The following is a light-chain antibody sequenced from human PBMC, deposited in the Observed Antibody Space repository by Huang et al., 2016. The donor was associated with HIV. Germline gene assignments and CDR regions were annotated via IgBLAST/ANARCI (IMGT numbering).Light chain of an antibody. J-gene: IGKJ1*01. CDR1: QSIGNY. Sequence: DIQMTQSPSSLSASVGDRVTVTCRASQSIGNYLNWYQQNPGKAPKLLIYGASSLQSGVPSRFSGSGSGTVFILSTTSLQPEDFATYYCQQRYNSWTFGQGTKVDIK. CDR3: QQRYNSWT. V-gene: IGKV1-39*01. CDR2: GAS.